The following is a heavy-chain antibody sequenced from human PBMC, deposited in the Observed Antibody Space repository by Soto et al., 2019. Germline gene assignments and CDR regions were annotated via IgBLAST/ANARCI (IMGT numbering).Heavy chain of an antibody. CDR3: ARSRRSSSSGRYYALDV. D-gene: IGHD6-6*01. Sequence: ASVKVSCKTSGGTFSHYAISWVRQAPGQGLEWMGGIIPIFGPANYAQKFQGRVTITADDSTRTAYMELNSLRSEDTAVFYCARSRRSSSSGRYYALDVWGQGTTVTVAS. V-gene: IGHV1-69*13. CDR2: IIPIFGPA. J-gene: IGHJ6*02. CDR1: GGTFSHYA.